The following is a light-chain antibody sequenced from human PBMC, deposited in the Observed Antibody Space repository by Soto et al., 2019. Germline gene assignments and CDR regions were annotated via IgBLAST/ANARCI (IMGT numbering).Light chain of an antibody. CDR2: DVS. Sequence: EIVLTQSPATLSLSPGERATLSCRASQSVSSYLAWYQQKPGQAPRLLIYDVSIRAAGIPGRFSGSGSATEFTLTISSLEPEDFAVYFCQQRSNWPPITFGQGTRLEIK. CDR1: QSVSSY. CDR3: QQRSNWPPIT. V-gene: IGKV3-11*01. J-gene: IGKJ5*01.